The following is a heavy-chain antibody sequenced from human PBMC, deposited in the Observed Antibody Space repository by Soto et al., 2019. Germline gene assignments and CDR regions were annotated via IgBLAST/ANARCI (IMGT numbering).Heavy chain of an antibody. CDR3: ARDKEPGSLDLGY. CDR2: IYDSGRA. CDR1: GGSISSYY. D-gene: IGHD3-16*01. V-gene: IGHV4-59*01. J-gene: IGHJ4*02. Sequence: LSLTCTVSGGSISSYYWTWIQQPPGKGLEWIGFIYDSGRANHNPSLKSRVTISIDTSKNQFSLKLRSLTAADTAVYYCARDKEPGSLDLGYWGQGPLVTVSS.